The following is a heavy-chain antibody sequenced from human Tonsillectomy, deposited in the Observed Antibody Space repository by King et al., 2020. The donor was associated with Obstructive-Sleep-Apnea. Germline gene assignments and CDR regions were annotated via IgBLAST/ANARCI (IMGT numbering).Heavy chain of an antibody. V-gene: IGHV3-20*01. Sequence: ESGGGVVRPGGSLRLSCAASGFTFDDYGMSWVRQAPGKGLEWVSGINWNGGSTGCADSVKVRFTISRDNAKNSLYLQMNSLRAEDTALYHCARPNARGDYRYGMDVWGQGTTVTVSS. CDR2: INWNGGST. J-gene: IGHJ6*02. CDR3: ARPNARGDYRYGMDV. D-gene: IGHD3-10*01. CDR1: GFTFDDYG.